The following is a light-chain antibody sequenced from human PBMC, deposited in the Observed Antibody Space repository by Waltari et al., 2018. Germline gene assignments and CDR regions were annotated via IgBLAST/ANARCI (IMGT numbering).Light chain of an antibody. V-gene: IGLV2-23*02. CDR3: CSYATRNTPVA. CDR2: EVN. J-gene: IGLJ2*01. CDR1: SSDVGNYDF. Sequence: QSALTQPASVSGSPGQSITISCTGSSSDVGNYDFVSWYQQYPGKAPKVIIYEVNKRPSGVSDRFPGSKSGNTASLTISGLQPEDEAEYHCCSYATRNTPVAFGGGTKVTLL.